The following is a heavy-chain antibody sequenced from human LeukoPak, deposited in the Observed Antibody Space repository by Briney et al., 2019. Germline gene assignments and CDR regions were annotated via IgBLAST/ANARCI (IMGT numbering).Heavy chain of an antibody. J-gene: IGHJ5*02. V-gene: IGHV4-59*01. CDR3: ARGRVRYYDSWFDP. D-gene: IGHD3-22*01. Sequence: SETLSLTCTVSGGSISSYYWSWIRQPPGKGLEWIGYIYYSGSTNYNPSLKSRVTISVDTSKNQFSLKLSSVTAADTAVYYCARGRVRYYDSWFDPWGQGTLVTVSS. CDR1: GGSISSYY. CDR2: IYYSGST.